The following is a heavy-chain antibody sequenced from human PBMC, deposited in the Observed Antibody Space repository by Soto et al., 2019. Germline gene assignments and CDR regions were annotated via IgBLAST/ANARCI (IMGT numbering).Heavy chain of an antibody. Sequence: QVQLVQSGAEVKKPGSSVKVSCKASGGTLSSYAITWVRQAPGQGLEWMGGILPTFGTTDYAQKFQGRVMITADKSTRTAYMELRSLRSEDTAVFYCASGTGYATRVVPYYYGLDVWGQGTTVTVSS. CDR2: ILPTFGTT. V-gene: IGHV1-69*06. CDR1: GGTLSSYA. D-gene: IGHD5-12*01. CDR3: ASGTGYATRVVPYYYGLDV. J-gene: IGHJ6*02.